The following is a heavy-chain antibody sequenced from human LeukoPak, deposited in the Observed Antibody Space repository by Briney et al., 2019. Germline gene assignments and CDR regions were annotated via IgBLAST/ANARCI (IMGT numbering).Heavy chain of an antibody. V-gene: IGHV4-30-2*01. J-gene: IGHJ5*02. CDR1: GGSISSGGYS. CDR2: IYHSGST. CDR3: ARSRGLNWFDP. Sequence: KSSQTLSLTCAVSGGSISSGGYSWSWIRQPPGKGLEWIGYIYHSGSTYYNPSLRSRVTISVDRSKNQFSVKLSSVTAADTAVYYCARSRGLNWFDPWGQGTLVTVSS.